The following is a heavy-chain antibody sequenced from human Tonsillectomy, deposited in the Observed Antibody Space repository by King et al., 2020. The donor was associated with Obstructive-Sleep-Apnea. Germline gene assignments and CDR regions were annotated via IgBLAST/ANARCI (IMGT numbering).Heavy chain of an antibody. CDR3: ARDLGSWDEDIFDY. D-gene: IGHD2-15*01. CDR1: GYTFTSYG. Sequence: QLVQSGAEVKKPGASVKVSCKASGYTFTSYGISWVRQAPGQGLEWMGWISAYNGNTNYAQKLQGRVTMTTDTSTSTAYMELRSRSSADTAVYYCARDLGSWDEDIFDYWGQGTLVTVSS. CDR2: ISAYNGNT. V-gene: IGHV1-18*04. J-gene: IGHJ4*02.